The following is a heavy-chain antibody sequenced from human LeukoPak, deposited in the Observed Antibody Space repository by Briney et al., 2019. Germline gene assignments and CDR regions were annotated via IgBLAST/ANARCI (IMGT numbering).Heavy chain of an antibody. V-gene: IGHV4-4*07. CDR1: GGSISSYY. J-gene: IGHJ3*02. CDR2: IYTSGST. CDR3: ARDKWELRYDAFDI. Sequence: PSETLSLTCTVSGGSISSYYWSWIRQPAWKGLEWIGRIYTSGSTNYNPSLKSRVTMSVDTSRNQFSLKLSSVTAADTAVYYCARDKWELRYDAFDIWGQGTMVTVSS. D-gene: IGHD1-26*01.